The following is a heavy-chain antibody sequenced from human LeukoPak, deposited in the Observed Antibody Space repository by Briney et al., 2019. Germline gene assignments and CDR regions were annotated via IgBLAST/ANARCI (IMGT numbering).Heavy chain of an antibody. CDR2: IYHSGST. Sequence: SETLSLTCTVSGGSISSGGYSWSWIRQPPGKGLEWIGYIYHSGSTYYNPSLKSRVTISVDRSKNQFSLKLSSVTAADTAVYYCARGIDDILTPSALFDYWGQGTLVTVSS. CDR1: GGSISSGGYS. V-gene: IGHV4-30-2*01. D-gene: IGHD3-9*01. J-gene: IGHJ4*02. CDR3: ARGIDDILTPSALFDY.